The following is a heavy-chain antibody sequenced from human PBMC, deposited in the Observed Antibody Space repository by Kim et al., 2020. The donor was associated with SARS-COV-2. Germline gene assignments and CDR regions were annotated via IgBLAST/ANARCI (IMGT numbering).Heavy chain of an antibody. Sequence: SVKVSCKASGGTINSYSISWVRQAPGQGLEWMGRIIPILGIGNSAQKFQGRVTITADKSTSTAYMELSSLISDDTAVYYCARDRGSESGSSLGNWGPGT. D-gene: IGHD1-26*01. J-gene: IGHJ4*02. CDR3: ARDRGSESGSSLGN. V-gene: IGHV1-69*04. CDR2: IIPILGIG. CDR1: GGTINSYS.